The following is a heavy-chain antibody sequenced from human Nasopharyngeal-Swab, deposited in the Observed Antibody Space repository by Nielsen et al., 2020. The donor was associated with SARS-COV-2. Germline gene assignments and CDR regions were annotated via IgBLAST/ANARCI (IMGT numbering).Heavy chain of an antibody. Sequence: GESLQISCTAYGFTFNNYWMDWVSQVPGKGLVWVSHITSDGTTTSYSDSVKGRFTTSRDNLKDTLYLQMNSLRAEDTAVYYCARSYWGAEDVWGKGTTVTVSS. CDR1: GFTFNNYW. D-gene: IGHD7-27*01. CDR2: ITSDGTTT. CDR3: ARSYWGAEDV. J-gene: IGHJ6*04. V-gene: IGHV3-74*01.